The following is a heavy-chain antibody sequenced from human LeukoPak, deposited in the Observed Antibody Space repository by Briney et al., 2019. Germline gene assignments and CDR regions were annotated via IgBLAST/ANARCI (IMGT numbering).Heavy chain of an antibody. D-gene: IGHD6-19*01. CDR1: GFTFSSYA. CDR3: ARGPGGYSSGWVRYVDY. J-gene: IGHJ4*02. Sequence: PGRSLRLSCAASGFTFSSYAMHWVRQAPGKGLEWVAVISYDGSNKYYADSVKGRFTISRDNSKNTLYLQMNSLRAEDTAVYYCARGPGGYSSGWVRYVDYWGQGTLVTVSS. V-gene: IGHV3-30*04. CDR2: ISYDGSNK.